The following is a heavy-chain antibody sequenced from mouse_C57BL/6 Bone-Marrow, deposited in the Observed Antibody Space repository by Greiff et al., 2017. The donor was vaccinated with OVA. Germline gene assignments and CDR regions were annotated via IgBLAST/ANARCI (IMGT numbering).Heavy chain of an antibody. CDR1: GYSITSGYY. CDR3: AREVGYLYYYAMDY. J-gene: IGHJ4*01. CDR2: ISYDGSN. V-gene: IGHV3-6*01. Sequence: EVKLQESGPGLVKPSQSLSLTCSVTGYSITSGYYWNWIRQFPGNKLEWMGYISYDGSNKYNPSLKNRISITRDTSKNQFFLKLNSVTTEDTATYYCAREVGYLYYYAMDYWGQGTSVTVSS. D-gene: IGHD2-2*01.